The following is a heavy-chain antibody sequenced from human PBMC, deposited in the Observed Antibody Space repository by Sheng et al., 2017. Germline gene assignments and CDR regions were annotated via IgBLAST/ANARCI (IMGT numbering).Heavy chain of an antibody. Sequence: QLQLQESGPGLVKSSETLSLTCTVSGGFIGSGSYYWGWIRQPPGKGLEWIGNIYYTGSAFYNPSLKSRVTISVDTSKKQFSLKMRSVTAADTALYYCARSITMVRAWFDPWGQGTLVTVSS. CDR2: IYYTGSA. D-gene: IGHD3-10*01. J-gene: IGHJ5*02. V-gene: IGHV4-39*07. CDR1: GGFIGSGSYY. CDR3: ARSITMVRAWFDP.